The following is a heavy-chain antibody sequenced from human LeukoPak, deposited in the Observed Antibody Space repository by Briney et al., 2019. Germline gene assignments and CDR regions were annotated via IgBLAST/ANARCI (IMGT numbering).Heavy chain of an antibody. CDR3: AREGVTNDAFDI. Sequence: PSETLSLTCTVSGGSISSGDYYWSWIRQPPGKGLEWIGYIYYSGSTYYNPSLKSRVTISIDSSKNQFSLKLSSVTAADTALYYCAREGVTNDAFDIWGQGTMVTVSS. CDR1: GGSISSGDYY. J-gene: IGHJ3*02. D-gene: IGHD4-11*01. CDR2: IYYSGST. V-gene: IGHV4-30-4*01.